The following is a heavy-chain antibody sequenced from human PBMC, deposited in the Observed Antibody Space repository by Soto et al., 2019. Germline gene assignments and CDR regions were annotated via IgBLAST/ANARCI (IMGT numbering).Heavy chain of an antibody. CDR2: INPNSGGT. D-gene: IGHD4-4*01. CDR1: GYTFTGYY. Sequence: ASVKVSGKASGYTFTGYYMHWVRQAPGQGLEWMGWINPNSGGTNYAQKFQGWVTMTRDTSISTAYMELSRLRSDDTAVYYCARDQGDYSIAHYYYYGMDVWGQGTTVTVSS. CDR3: ARDQGDYSIAHYYYYGMDV. V-gene: IGHV1-2*04. J-gene: IGHJ6*02.